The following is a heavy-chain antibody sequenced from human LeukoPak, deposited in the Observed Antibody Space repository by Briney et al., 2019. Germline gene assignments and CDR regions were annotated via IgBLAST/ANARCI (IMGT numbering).Heavy chain of an antibody. CDR2: IVHSGST. V-gene: IGHV4-34*12. CDR3: ARRLRFVGVWFDP. D-gene: IGHD3-10*01. CDR1: GGSFSGYY. Sequence: TSSETLSLTCGVYGGSFSGYYWSWIRQPPGKGLEWIGEIVHSGSTNYNPSLKSRVTISVDTSKNQFSLKRTSVAAADTAVYYCARRLRFVGVWFDPWGQGTLVTVSS. J-gene: IGHJ5*02.